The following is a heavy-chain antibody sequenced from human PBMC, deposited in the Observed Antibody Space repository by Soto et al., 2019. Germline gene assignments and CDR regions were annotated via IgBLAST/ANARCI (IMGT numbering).Heavy chain of an antibody. CDR2: IYDSGST. V-gene: IGHV4-31*03. CDR1: GGSISSGGYY. J-gene: IGHJ6*02. Sequence: VSLTCTVSGGSISSGGYYWSWIRQHPGKGLEWIGYIYDSGSTYYNPSLKSRVTISVDTSKNQFSLKLSSVTAADTAVYYCLRFGVAYGMDVWGQGTTVTV. CDR3: LRFGVAYGMDV. D-gene: IGHD3-3*01.